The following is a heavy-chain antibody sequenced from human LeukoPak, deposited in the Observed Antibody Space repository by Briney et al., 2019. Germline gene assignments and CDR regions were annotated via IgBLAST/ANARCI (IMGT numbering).Heavy chain of an antibody. CDR2: INPNSGGT. CDR3: ARWMTTVITPDY. D-gene: IGHD4-11*01. CDR1: GYTFNGYC. Sequence: ASVKVSCKASGYTFNGYCLHWVRQAPGQGLEWMGWINPNSGGTNYAQKFQGRVTMTRDTSISTAYMELSRLRSDDTAVYYCARWMTTVITPDYWGQGTLVTVSS. J-gene: IGHJ4*02. V-gene: IGHV1-2*02.